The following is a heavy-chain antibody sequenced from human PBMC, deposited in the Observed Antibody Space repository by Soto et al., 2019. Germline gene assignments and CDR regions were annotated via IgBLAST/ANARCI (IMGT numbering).Heavy chain of an antibody. J-gene: IGHJ4*02. D-gene: IGHD2-15*01. V-gene: IGHV1-3*01. CDR2: INAGNGNT. CDR3: ARGPGGPDGPGDY. CDR1: GYTFTNYA. Sequence: QDQLVQSGAEVKKPGASVKVSCKASGYTFTNYAMHWVRQAPGQRLEWMGWINAGNGNTKYSQKFQGRVTITRDTSASTAYMDLSSLRSEDTAVYYCARGPGGPDGPGDYWRQGTLVTVSS.